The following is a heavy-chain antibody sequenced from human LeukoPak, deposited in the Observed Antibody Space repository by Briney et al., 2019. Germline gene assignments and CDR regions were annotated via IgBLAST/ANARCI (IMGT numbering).Heavy chain of an antibody. CDR3: ARTIGGGYDYDY. V-gene: IGHV4-61*02. J-gene: IGHJ4*02. D-gene: IGHD5-12*01. CDR1: GGSISSASYY. CDR2: IYTSGST. Sequence: PSQTLSLTCTVSGGSISSASYYWSWIRQPAGKGLEWIGRIYTSGSTNYNPSLKSRVTISVDTSKDQFSLKLSSVTAADTAVYYCARTIGGGYDYDYWGQGTLVTVSS.